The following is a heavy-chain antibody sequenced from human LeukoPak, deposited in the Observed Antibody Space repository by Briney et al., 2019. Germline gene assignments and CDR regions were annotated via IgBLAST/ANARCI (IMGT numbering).Heavy chain of an antibody. V-gene: IGHV5-51*01. CDR2: VYPSDSDT. CDR1: GYMFTTSW. J-gene: IGHJ5*02. Sequence: GESLKLSCKASGYMFTTSWIGWVRPLPGKGLEWMGVVYPSDSDTTYTPSFRGQVTSSSDQSISTAYLQWGSLEASDPAMYYCARSRSRADTPIISWGERTLVTVSS. D-gene: IGHD5-18*01. CDR3: ARSRSRADTPIIS.